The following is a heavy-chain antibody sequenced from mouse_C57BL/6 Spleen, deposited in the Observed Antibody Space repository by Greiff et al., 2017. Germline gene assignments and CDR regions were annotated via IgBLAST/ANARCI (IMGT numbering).Heavy chain of an antibody. D-gene: IGHD1-3*01. CDR1: GFNIKDDY. V-gene: IGHV14-4*01. CDR3: TTWGKGYFDD. CDR2: IDPENGDT. Sequence: VQLQQSGAELVRPGASVKLSCTASGFNIKDDYMHWVKQRPEQGLEWIGWIDPENGDTEYASKFQGKATITADTSSNTAYLQLSSLTSEDTAVYYCTTWGKGYFDDWGQGITRTVSS. J-gene: IGHJ2*01.